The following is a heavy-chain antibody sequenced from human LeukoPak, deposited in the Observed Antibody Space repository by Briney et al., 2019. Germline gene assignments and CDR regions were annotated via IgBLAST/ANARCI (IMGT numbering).Heavy chain of an antibody. V-gene: IGHV3-30*04. CDR3: AKDLWFGELLFPNDY. CDR1: GFIFSSYA. D-gene: IGHD3-10*01. Sequence: GGSLRLSCAASGFIFSSYAMHWVRQAPGKGLEWVAVISYDGSNKYYADSVKGRFTISRDNSKNTLYLQMNSLRAEDTAVYYCAKDLWFGELLFPNDYWGQGTLVTVSS. CDR2: ISYDGSNK. J-gene: IGHJ4*02.